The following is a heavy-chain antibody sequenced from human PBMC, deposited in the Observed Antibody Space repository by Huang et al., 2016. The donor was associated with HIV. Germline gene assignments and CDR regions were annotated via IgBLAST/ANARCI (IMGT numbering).Heavy chain of an antibody. Sequence: EVQLVQSGAVVKKPGESLKISCKGSGYTFNGDWIGWVRQMPGKGLGGMGISYPGDSDTTYSPSFQGQVTISADKSISTAYLQWSGLKASDTAMYYCARQGVGDFVVEPTGLGAFDIWGQGTMVTVSS. V-gene: IGHV5-51*01. CDR2: SYPGDSDT. J-gene: IGHJ3*02. CDR3: ARQGVGDFVVEPTGLGAFDI. D-gene: IGHD2-2*01. CDR1: GYTFNGDW.